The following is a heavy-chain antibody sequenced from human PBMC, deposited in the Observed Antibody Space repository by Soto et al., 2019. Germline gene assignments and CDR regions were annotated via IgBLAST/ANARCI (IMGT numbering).Heavy chain of an antibody. V-gene: IGHV4-61*01. D-gene: IGHD3-22*01. J-gene: IGHJ5*02. CDR2: IYYSGST. Sequence: QVQLQESGPGLVKPSETLSLTCIVSGGSVSSGSYYWSWIRQPPGKGLEWIGYIYYSGSTNYNPSLKSRVTISVDTSKNQFSLKLSSVTAADTAVYYCATGTYDSSGPFDPWGQGTLVTVSS. CDR3: ATGTYDSSGPFDP. CDR1: GGSVSSGSYY.